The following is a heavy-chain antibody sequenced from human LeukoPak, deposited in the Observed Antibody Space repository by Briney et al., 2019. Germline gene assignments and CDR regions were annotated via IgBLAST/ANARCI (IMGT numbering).Heavy chain of an antibody. CDR3: ARGHSGSYLLGY. CDR2: MNPNSGNT. J-gene: IGHJ4*02. CDR1: GYTFTSYD. V-gene: IGHV1-8*03. D-gene: IGHD1-26*01. Sequence: AASVKVSCKASGYTFTSYDINWVRQATGQGLEWMGWMNPNSGNTGYAQKFQGRVTITRNTSISTAYMELSSLRSEDTAAYYCARGHSGSYLLGYWGQGTLVTVSS.